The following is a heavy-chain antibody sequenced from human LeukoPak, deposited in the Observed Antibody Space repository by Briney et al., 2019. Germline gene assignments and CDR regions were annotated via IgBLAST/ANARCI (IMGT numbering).Heavy chain of an antibody. CDR1: GFTFSSYD. J-gene: IGHJ2*01. V-gene: IGHV3-30-3*01. Sequence: GGSLRLSCAASGFTFSSYDMHWVRQAPGKGLEWVAVISYDGNNKYYADSVKGGFTISRDNSKKTLYLQMNSLRAEDTAVYYCARDGYNEEDWFFDLWGRGILVTVSS. D-gene: IGHD5-24*01. CDR2: ISYDGNNK. CDR3: ARDGYNEEDWFFDL.